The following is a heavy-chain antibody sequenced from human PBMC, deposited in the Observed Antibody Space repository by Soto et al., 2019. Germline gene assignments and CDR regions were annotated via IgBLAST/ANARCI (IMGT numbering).Heavy chain of an antibody. CDR3: ARDFDFWSGYTYYYYGMDV. CDR2: INPNSGGT. V-gene: IGHV1-2*02. CDR1: GYTFTGYY. D-gene: IGHD3-3*01. Sequence: ASVKVSCKASGYTFTGYYMHWVRQAPGHGLEWMGWINPNSGGTNYAQKFQGRVTTTRDTSISTAYMELSRLRSDDAAVYYCARDFDFWSGYTYYYYGMDVWGQGTTVTVSS. J-gene: IGHJ6*02.